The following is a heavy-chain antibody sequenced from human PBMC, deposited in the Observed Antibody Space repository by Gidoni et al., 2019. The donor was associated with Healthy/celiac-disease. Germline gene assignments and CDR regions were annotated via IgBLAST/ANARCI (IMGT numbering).Heavy chain of an antibody. CDR2: RSYDGSNK. CDR1: GFTFSSHA. D-gene: IGHD1-26*01. J-gene: IGHJ6*02. CDR3: ARDRSGSLYYYYYGMDV. V-gene: IGHV3-30-3*01. Sequence: QVQLVESGGGVVQPGRSLRLSCAASGFTFSSHAMHWVRQAPGKGLEWVAVRSYDGSNKSYAASVKGRFTISRDNSKNSLYLQMNSLRAEDTSVYYCARDRSGSLYYYYYGMDVWGQGTTVTVSS.